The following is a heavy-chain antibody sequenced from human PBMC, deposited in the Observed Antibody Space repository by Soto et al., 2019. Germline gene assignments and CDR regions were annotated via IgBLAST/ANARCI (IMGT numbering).Heavy chain of an antibody. D-gene: IGHD3-10*01. CDR2: INSDGSST. V-gene: IGHV3-74*01. CDR1: GFTFSSYW. J-gene: IGHJ3*02. Sequence: HPGGSLRLSCAASGFTFSSYWMHWVRQAPGKGLVWVSRINSDGSSTSYADSVKGRFTISRDNAKNTLYLQMNSLRAEDTAVYYCARVGITMVRGRVIWGQGTMVTVSS. CDR3: ARVGITMVRGRVI.